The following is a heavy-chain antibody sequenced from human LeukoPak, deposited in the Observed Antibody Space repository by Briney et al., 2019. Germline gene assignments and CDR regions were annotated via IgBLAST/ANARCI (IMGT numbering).Heavy chain of an antibody. CDR2: INYSGST. J-gene: IGHJ4*02. D-gene: IGHD1-1*01. CDR1: GGSISDYY. CDR3: ARLNGGY. V-gene: IGHV4-59*08. Sequence: SETLSLTCTVSGGSISDYYWSWIRQPPGRGLEWIGYINYSGSTNYNPSLKSRVTISVDTSKNQFSLKVTSVAAADTAVYYCARLNGGYWGQGTLVTVSS.